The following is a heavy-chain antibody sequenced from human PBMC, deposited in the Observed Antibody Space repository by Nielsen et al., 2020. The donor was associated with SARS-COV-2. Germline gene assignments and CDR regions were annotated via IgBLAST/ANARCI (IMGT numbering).Heavy chain of an antibody. CDR3: ARDAQLWSTGGPFDY. J-gene: IGHJ4*02. D-gene: IGHD5-18*01. Sequence: GESLKISCAASGFTFSSYAMHWVRQAPGKGLEWVAVISYDGSNKYYADSVKGRFTISRDNSKNTLYLQMNSLRAEDTAVYYCARDAQLWSTGGPFDYWGQGTLVTVSS. CDR2: ISYDGSNK. V-gene: IGHV3-30-3*01. CDR1: GFTFSSYA.